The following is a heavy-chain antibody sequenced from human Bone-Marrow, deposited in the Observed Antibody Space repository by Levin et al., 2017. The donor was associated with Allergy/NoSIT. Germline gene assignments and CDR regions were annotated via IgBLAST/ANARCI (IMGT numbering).Heavy chain of an antibody. D-gene: IGHD5-12*01. CDR3: TRDIQATPVY. V-gene: IGHV3-74*01. J-gene: IGHJ4*02. Sequence: PGGSLRLSCVASGFTFSSYWMHWVRQGPGKGLVWVSRITNDGSSTTYADSVEGRFTISRDNAKNTLYLEMNSLRAEDTAVYYCTRDIQATPVYWGQGTLVTVSS. CDR2: ITNDGSST. CDR1: GFTFSSYW.